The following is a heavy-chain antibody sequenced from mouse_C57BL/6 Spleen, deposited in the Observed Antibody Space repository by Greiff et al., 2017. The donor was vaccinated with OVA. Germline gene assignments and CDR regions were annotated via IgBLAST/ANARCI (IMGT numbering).Heavy chain of an antibody. D-gene: IGHD1-1*01. CDR1: GYTFTSYW. CDR3: ATQRNYYGSSDYFDY. V-gene: IGHV1-59*01. J-gene: IGHJ2*01. Sequence: QAQLQQPGAELVRPGTSVKLSCKASGYTFTSYWMHWVKQRPGQGLEWIGVIDPSDSYTNYNQKFKGKATLTVDTSSSTAYMQLSSLTSEDSAVYYCATQRNYYGSSDYFDYWGQGTTLTVSS. CDR2: IDPSDSYT.